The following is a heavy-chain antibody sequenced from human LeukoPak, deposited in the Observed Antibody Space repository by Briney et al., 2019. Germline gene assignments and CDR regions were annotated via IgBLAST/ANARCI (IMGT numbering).Heavy chain of an antibody. D-gene: IGHD3-10*01. V-gene: IGHV4-39*07. CDR1: GGSISSSSYY. CDR3: AQDRNYYGSGSDY. CDR2: IYYSGST. J-gene: IGHJ4*02. Sequence: PSETLSLTCTVSGGSISSSSYYWGWVRQPPGKGLEWIGSIYYSGSTYYNPSLKSRVTISVDTSKNQFSLKLSSVTAADTAVYYCAQDRNYYGSGSDYWGQGTLVTVSS.